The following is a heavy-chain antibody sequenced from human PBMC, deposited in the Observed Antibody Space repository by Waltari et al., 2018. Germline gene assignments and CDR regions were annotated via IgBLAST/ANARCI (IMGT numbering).Heavy chain of an antibody. CDR2: VSHDGST. V-gene: IGHV4-34*02. CDR3: ARQGPLTVFDVVVGGFDP. D-gene: IGHD3-3*01. J-gene: IGHJ5*02. Sequence: QVQLEQWGAGLLRHSEILSLTCAAYGESFSGYFWTWLRQSPEKGLEWIGQVSHDGSTISIPSLTPRVTIAIAPSKTLFSLTLRSRTAADMAVYYCARQGPLTVFDVVVGGFDPWGQGTLVTVSS. CDR1: GESFSGYF.